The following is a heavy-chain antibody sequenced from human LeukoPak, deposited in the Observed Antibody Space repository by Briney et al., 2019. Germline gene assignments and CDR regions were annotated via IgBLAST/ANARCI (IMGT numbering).Heavy chain of an antibody. CDR1: GGSISSSSYY. Sequence: PSETLSLTCTVSGGSISSSSYYWGWIRQPPGKGLEWIGSIYYSGSTYYNPSLKSRVTISVNTSKNQFSLKLSSVTAADTAVYYCARDFHQWLGYYYYYMDVWGKGTTVTVSS. D-gene: IGHD6-19*01. J-gene: IGHJ6*03. CDR3: ARDFHQWLGYYYYYMDV. CDR2: IYYSGST. V-gene: IGHV4-39*07.